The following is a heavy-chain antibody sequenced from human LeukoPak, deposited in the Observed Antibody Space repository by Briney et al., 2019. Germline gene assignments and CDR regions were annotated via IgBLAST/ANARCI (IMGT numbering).Heavy chain of an antibody. D-gene: IGHD2-2*01. CDR1: GGSISSYY. CDR3: ASEGYCSSTSCYVGFGFDY. V-gene: IGHV4-4*07. J-gene: IGHJ4*02. Sequence: SETLSLTCTVSGGSISSYYWSWIRQPAGKGLEWIGRIYTSGSTNYNPSLKSRVTMSVDTSKNQFSLKLSSVTAADTAVYYCASEGYCSSTSCYVGFGFDYWGQGTLVTVSS. CDR2: IYTSGST.